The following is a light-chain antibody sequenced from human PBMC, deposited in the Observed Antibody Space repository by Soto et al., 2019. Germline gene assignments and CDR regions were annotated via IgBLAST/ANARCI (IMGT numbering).Light chain of an antibody. J-gene: IGKJ4*01. CDR1: QNINTY. Sequence: EIVLTQSPATLSLSPGERATLSCRASQNINTYLAWYQQKPGQAPRLLIYAASNRAAGIPARFSGSGFGTDFTLTISSLEAEDFAVYYCQQRSNWPLTFGGGTKVEIK. V-gene: IGKV3-11*01. CDR2: AAS. CDR3: QQRSNWPLT.